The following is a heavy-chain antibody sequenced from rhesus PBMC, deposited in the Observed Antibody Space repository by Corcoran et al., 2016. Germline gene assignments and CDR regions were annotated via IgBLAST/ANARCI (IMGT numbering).Heavy chain of an antibody. J-gene: IGHJ4*01. CDR1: GGSVSSSKW. D-gene: IGHD4-35*01. CDR2: ISGSSGST. V-gene: IGHV4-65*01. CDR3: ARERADYGNYDYFDY. Sequence: QVQLQESGPGLVKPSETLSLTCAVSGGSVSSSKWWSWIRQPPGKGLEWIGYISGSSGSTYYNPSLKSRVTISTDTSKNQFSLKLSSVTAADTAVYYCARERADYGNYDYFDYWGQGVLVTVSS.